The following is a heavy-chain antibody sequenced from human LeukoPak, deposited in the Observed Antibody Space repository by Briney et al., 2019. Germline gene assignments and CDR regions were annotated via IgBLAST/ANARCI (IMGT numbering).Heavy chain of an antibody. CDR3: ARVARSMSSSSEDC. V-gene: IGHV4-59*08. J-gene: IGHJ4*02. CDR2: IYYSGST. CDR1: GGSISSYY. Sequence: SETLSLTCTVSGGSISSYYWSWIRQPPGKGLEWIGYIYYSGSTNYNPSLKSRVTISVDTSKNQFSLKLNSVTAADTAVYYCARVARSMSSSSEDCWGQGTLVTVSS. D-gene: IGHD6-13*01.